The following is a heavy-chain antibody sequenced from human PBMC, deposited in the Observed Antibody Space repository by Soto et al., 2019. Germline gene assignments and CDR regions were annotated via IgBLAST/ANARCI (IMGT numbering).Heavy chain of an antibody. J-gene: IGHJ6*02. Sequence: GGSLRLSCAASGFTFSSYGMHWVRQAPGKGLEWVAVIWYDGSNKYFADSVKGRFTISRDNSKNTLYRQMNSLRAEDTAVYYCARDRDGMDVWGQGTTVTVSS. CDR1: GFTFSSYG. CDR2: IWYDGSNK. D-gene: IGHD3-10*01. CDR3: ARDRDGMDV. V-gene: IGHV3-33*01.